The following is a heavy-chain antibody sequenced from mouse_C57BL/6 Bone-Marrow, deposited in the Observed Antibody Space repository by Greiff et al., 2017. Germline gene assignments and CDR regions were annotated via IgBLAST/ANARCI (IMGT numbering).Heavy chain of an antibody. Sequence: EVKVVESGGGLVKPGGSLKLSCAASGFTFSSYAMSWVRQTPETRLEWVATISDGGSYTYYPDNVKGRFTISRDNAKNNLYLQLSHLKSEDTAMYYCARGVYYGSSYGWYFDVWGTGTTVTVSS. D-gene: IGHD1-1*01. CDR3: ARGVYYGSSYGWYFDV. V-gene: IGHV5-4*03. CDR1: GFTFSSYA. CDR2: ISDGGSYT. J-gene: IGHJ1*03.